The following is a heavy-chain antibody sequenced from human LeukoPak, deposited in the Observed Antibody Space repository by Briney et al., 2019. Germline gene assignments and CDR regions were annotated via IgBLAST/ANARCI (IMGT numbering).Heavy chain of an antibody. V-gene: IGHV3-21*01. D-gene: IGHD2/OR15-2a*01. Sequence: GGSLRLSCAASGFTFSSYGMHWVRQAPGKGLEWVSSITSSSTYIYYADSVKGRFTISRDDAKNSLFLQMNSLRAEDTATYYCARGEFGDYYYFYMDVWGKGTTVTVSS. CDR2: ITSSSTYI. CDR3: ARGEFGDYYYFYMDV. CDR1: GFTFSSYG. J-gene: IGHJ6*03.